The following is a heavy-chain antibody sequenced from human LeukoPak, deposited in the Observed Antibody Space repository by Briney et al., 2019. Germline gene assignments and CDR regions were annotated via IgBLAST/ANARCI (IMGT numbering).Heavy chain of an antibody. CDR3: ARDAPPMVRGVVVGNWFDP. CDR2: ISSSSSYI. V-gene: IGHV3-21*01. D-gene: IGHD3-10*01. Sequence: GGSLRLSCSASGFTFSSYSMNWVRQAPGKGLEWVSSISSSSSYIYYADSVKGRFTISRDNAKNSLYLQMNRLRAEDTAVYYCARDAPPMVRGVVVGNWFDPWGQGTLVTVSS. CDR1: GFTFSSYS. J-gene: IGHJ5*02.